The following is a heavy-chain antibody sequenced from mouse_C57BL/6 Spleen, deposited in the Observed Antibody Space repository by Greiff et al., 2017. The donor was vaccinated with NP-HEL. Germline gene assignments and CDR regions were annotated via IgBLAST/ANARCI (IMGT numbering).Heavy chain of an antibody. D-gene: IGHD2-4*01. Sequence: QVQLKQSGAELVRPGTSVKVSCKASGYAFTNYLIEWVKQRPGQGLEWIGVINPGSGGTNYNEKFKGKATLTADKSSSTAYMQLSSLTSEDSAVYVCARSYYDSYYFDYWGQGTTLTVSS. V-gene: IGHV1-54*01. CDR2: INPGSGGT. J-gene: IGHJ2*01. CDR1: GYAFTNYL. CDR3: ARSYYDSYYFDY.